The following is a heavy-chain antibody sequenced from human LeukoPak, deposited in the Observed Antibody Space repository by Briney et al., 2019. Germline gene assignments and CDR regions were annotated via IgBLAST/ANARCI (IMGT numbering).Heavy chain of an antibody. D-gene: IGHD3-10*01. CDR3: AREGRTMVRGVSGMDV. J-gene: IGHJ6*02. Sequence: PSETLPLTCTVSGGSISSYYWSWIRQPAGKGLEWIGRIYTSGSTNYNPSLKSRVTMSVDTSKNQFSLKLSSVTAADTAVYYCAREGRTMVRGVSGMDVWGQGTTVTVSS. V-gene: IGHV4-4*07. CDR1: GGSISSYY. CDR2: IYTSGST.